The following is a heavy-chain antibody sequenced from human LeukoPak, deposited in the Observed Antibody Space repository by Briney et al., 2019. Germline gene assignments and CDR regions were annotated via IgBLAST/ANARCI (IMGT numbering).Heavy chain of an antibody. D-gene: IGHD3-9*01. J-gene: IGHJ4*02. CDR2: ISGSGGST. V-gene: IGHV3-23*01. CDR3: AFHYDILTGFDYFDY. CDR1: GFTFSSYA. Sequence: PGGSLRLSCAASGFTFSSYAMSWARQAPGKGLEWVSAISGSGGSTYYADSVKGRFTISRDNSKNTLYLQMNSLRAEDTAVYYCAFHYDILTGFDYFDYWGQGTLVTVSS.